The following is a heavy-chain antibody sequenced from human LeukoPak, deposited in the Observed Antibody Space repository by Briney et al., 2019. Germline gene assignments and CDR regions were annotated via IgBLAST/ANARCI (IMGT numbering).Heavy chain of an antibody. Sequence: PSETLSLTCTVSGGSISSYYWSWIRQHPGRGLEWIGYIYSSGSTYYNPSLKSRLTISVDTSKNQFSLKLSYVTAADTAVYYCVRSAITYGSGSYYAFDYWGQGTLVTVSS. CDR1: GGSISSYY. CDR3: VRSAITYGSGSYYAFDY. D-gene: IGHD3-10*01. J-gene: IGHJ4*02. V-gene: IGHV4-31*03. CDR2: IYSSGST.